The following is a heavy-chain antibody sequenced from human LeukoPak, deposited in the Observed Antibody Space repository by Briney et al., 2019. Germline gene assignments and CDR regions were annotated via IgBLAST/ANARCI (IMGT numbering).Heavy chain of an antibody. CDR3: ARGVYSGYGYYYYYYMDV. J-gene: IGHJ6*03. D-gene: IGHD5-12*01. Sequence: ASVKVSCKASGGTFSSYAISWVRQAPGQGLEWMGGIIPIFGTANYAQKFQGRVTITADKSTSTAYMELSSLRSEDTAVYYCARGVYSGYGYYYYYYMDVWGKGTTVTISS. CDR2: IIPIFGTA. CDR1: GGTFSSYA. V-gene: IGHV1-69*06.